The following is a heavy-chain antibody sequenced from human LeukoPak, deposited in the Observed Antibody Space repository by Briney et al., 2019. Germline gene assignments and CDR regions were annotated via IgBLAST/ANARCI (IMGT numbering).Heavy chain of an antibody. J-gene: IGHJ6*02. CDR2: ISSNGGST. CDR1: GFTFSSYA. V-gene: IGHV3-64*01. D-gene: IGHD1-7*01. CDR3: ARGLELLSYYYGMDV. Sequence: PGGSLRLSCAASGFTFSSYAMHWVRQAPGKGLEYVSAISSNGGSTYNANSVKGRFTISRDNSKNTLYLQMGSLRAEDMAVYYCARGLELLSYYYGMDVWGQGTTVTVSS.